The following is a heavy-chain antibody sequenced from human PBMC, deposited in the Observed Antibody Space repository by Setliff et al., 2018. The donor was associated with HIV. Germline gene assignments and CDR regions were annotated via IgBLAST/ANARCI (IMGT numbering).Heavy chain of an antibody. CDR1: GFTFSDAW. Sequence: GSLRLSCAASGFTFSDAWMNWFRQAPGKGLEWVGRIKSKTDGGTTDYAAPVKGRFTMSRDDSKNTMYLQMNSLKTEDTAVYYCTTDLGGSYHGWNYWGQGTLVTVSS. CDR2: IKSKTDGGTT. CDR3: TTDLGGSYHGWNY. J-gene: IGHJ4*02. V-gene: IGHV3-15*07. D-gene: IGHD1-26*01.